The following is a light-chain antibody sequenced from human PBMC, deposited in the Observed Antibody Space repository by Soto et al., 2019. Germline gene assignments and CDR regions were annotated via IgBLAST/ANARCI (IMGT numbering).Light chain of an antibody. Sequence: DIVMTQSPDSLAVSLVESATVKFKSIHNVFYSSNDKNYLAWYQQKPGQPPKLLLYWASTRKSGVPDRFSGSGSGTDFTLTISSLQAEDVAVYYCQQFYRTPWTFGQGTKVDIK. CDR1: HNVFYSSNDKNY. CDR2: WAS. V-gene: IGKV4-1*01. CDR3: QQFYRTPWT. J-gene: IGKJ1*01.